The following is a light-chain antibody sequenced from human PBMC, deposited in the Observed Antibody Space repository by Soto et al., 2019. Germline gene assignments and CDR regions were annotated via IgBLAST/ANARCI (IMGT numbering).Light chain of an antibody. CDR3: QHYVNAPPIT. CDR2: GVS. V-gene: IGKV3-20*01. Sequence: EIVLTQSPGTLSLSPGERATLSCRASQSVSSSYLAWYQQNPGQAPRLLLYGVSSRATGIPDRFSGSGSGTDFTLTINRLEPEDFPVYYCQHYVNAPPITFAQGTRLEIK. J-gene: IGKJ5*01. CDR1: QSVSSSY.